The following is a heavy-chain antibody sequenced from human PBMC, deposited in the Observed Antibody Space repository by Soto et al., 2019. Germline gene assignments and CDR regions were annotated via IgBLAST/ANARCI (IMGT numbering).Heavy chain of an antibody. CDR3: ARNGYSSGWYGGRAAFDI. D-gene: IGHD6-19*01. J-gene: IGHJ3*02. CDR1: GGSISSYY. CDR2: IYYSGST. Sequence: SETLSLTCTVSGGSISSYYWSWIRQPPGKGLEWIGYIYYSGSTNYNPSLKSRVTISVDTSKNQFSLKLSSVTAADTAVYYCARNGYSSGWYGGRAAFDIWGQGTMVTVSS. V-gene: IGHV4-59*01.